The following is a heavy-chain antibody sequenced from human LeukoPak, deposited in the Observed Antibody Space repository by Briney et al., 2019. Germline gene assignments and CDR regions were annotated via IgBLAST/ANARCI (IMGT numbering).Heavy chain of an antibody. CDR1: GYTFTDYY. Sequence: ASVKLSCKASGYTFTDYYMHWVRQAPGQGLEWMGWINPNSGGTNYAQKFQGRVTITRDTSISTAYMELSRLRSDDTAVYYCARVYLGVYYYGSSGYSHLDYWGQGTLVTVSS. CDR3: ARVYLGVYYYGSSGYSHLDY. V-gene: IGHV1-2*02. J-gene: IGHJ4*02. D-gene: IGHD3-22*01. CDR2: INPNSGGT.